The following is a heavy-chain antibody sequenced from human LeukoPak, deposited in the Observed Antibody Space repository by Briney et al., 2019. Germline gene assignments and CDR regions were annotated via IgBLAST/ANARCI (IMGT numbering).Heavy chain of an antibody. Sequence: ASVKVSCKASGGTFSSYAISWVRQAPGQGLEWMGGIIPIFGTANYAQKFQGRVTITTDESTSTAYMELSSLRSEDTAVYYCARALWGYCSGGSCYERQYYFDYWGQGTLVTVSS. J-gene: IGHJ4*02. D-gene: IGHD2-15*01. V-gene: IGHV1-69*05. CDR3: ARALWGYCSGGSCYERQYYFDY. CDR2: IIPIFGTA. CDR1: GGTFSSYA.